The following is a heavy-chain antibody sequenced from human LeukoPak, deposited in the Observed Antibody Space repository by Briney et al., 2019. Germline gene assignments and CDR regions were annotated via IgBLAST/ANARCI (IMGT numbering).Heavy chain of an antibody. CDR2: MYPGDSDT. J-gene: IGHJ6*02. D-gene: IGHD3-3*01. Sequence: GESLKISCKGFGYTFSNHWIAWLRQLPGKGLEWMGIMYPGDSDTRYSPSFQGQVTFSVDKSIATAYLEWSSLKASDTALYYCARRGVLDGLDVWGQGTTVTVSS. CDR3: ARRGVLDGLDV. CDR1: GYTFSNHW. V-gene: IGHV5-51*01.